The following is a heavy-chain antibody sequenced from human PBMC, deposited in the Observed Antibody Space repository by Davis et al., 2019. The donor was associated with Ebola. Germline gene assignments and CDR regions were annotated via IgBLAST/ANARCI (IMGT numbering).Heavy chain of an antibody. CDR3: VKDMIEEGLSSPHPDFQH. CDR1: GFTFSNAW. CDR2: ISSSGGST. V-gene: IGHV3-23*01. J-gene: IGHJ1*01. D-gene: IGHD3-22*01. Sequence: GESLKISCAASGFTFSNAWMSWVRQAPGKGLEWVSAISSSGGSTYYLGSVRGRFTISRDNSKDTLYLQLNSLRAEDTAVYYCVKDMIEEGLSSPHPDFQHWGQGTLVTVSS.